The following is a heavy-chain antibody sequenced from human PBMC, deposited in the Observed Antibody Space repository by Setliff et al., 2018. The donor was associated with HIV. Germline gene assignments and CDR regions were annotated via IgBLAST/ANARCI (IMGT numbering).Heavy chain of an antibody. CDR3: ARVRRTVVEYFDL. V-gene: IGHV1-18*01. J-gene: IGHJ2*01. D-gene: IGHD2-15*01. CDR2: ISPYDLS. CDR1: GYTFTSYG. Sequence: ASVKVSCKASGYTFTSYGITWVRQAPGQGLEWMGWISPYDLSERISQKFRGRVTMTRDTSINTAYLEFTGLRSDDTAVYYCARVRRTVVEYFDLWGRGTLVTVSS.